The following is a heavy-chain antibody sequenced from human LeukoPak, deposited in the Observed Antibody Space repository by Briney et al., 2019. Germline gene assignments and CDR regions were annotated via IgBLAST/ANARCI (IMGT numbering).Heavy chain of an antibody. Sequence: TGESLRLSCGASGFTLSTHSVNWVRQAPGKGLEWVASIRKTTNYIYYADSIKGRFTISRDDAKNSLYLQMNRLRADDTAVYYCARHPANWNPGWFDPWGQGTLVVVSS. V-gene: IGHV3-21*01. CDR3: ARHPANWNPGWFDP. J-gene: IGHJ5*02. CDR2: IRKTTNYI. CDR1: GFTLSTHS. D-gene: IGHD1-1*01.